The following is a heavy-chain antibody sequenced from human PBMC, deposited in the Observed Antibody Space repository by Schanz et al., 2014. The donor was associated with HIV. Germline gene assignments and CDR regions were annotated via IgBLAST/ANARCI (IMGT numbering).Heavy chain of an antibody. CDR3: ARKTGTPLDWYFDL. J-gene: IGHJ2*01. Sequence: EVQLVESGGGLVQPGGSLRLSCAASGFTFRSYSMSWVRQAPGKGLEWVANIKQDGTERYYADSVKGRFTISRDNAGNSLFLQMNSLRAEDTAVYYCARKTGTPLDWYFDLWGRGTLVTVSS. D-gene: IGHD1-1*01. CDR2: IKQDGTER. CDR1: GFTFRSYS. V-gene: IGHV3-7*03.